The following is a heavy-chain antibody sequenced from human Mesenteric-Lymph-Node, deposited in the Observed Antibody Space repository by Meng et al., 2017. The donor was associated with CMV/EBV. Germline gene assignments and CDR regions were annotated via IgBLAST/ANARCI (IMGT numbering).Heavy chain of an antibody. Sequence: SATLSLTCTVSGGSISSYYWSWIRQPPGKGLEWIGYIYYTGSTNYNPSLKSRVTMSVDTSKNQFSLKLTSVTAADTAVYYCSRPPTLWGQGTLVTVSS. CDR1: GGSISSYY. CDR3: SRPPTL. V-gene: IGHV4-59*01. J-gene: IGHJ4*02. CDR2: IYYTGST.